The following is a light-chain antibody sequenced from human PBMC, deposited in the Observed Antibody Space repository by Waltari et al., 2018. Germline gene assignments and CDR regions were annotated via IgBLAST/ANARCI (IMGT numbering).Light chain of an antibody. V-gene: IGLV3-19*01. CDR2: SKN. CDR3: NSRDSSDNLVF. Sequence: SSEMTQDPAVSVALGKSVRIRCTGHIHRSYYEGWYQQKPGQAPILVIYSKNNRPSGIPDRFSGSSSVNTASLTITGAQAEDEADYYCNSRDSSDNLVFFGGGTRLTVL. CDR1: IHRSYY. J-gene: IGLJ2*01.